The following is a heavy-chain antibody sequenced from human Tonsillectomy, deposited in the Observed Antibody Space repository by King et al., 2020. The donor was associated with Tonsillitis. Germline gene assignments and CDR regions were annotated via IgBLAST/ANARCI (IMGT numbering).Heavy chain of an antibody. J-gene: IGHJ6*03. V-gene: IGHV3-49*04. CDR2: IRSKAYGGTT. CDR3: TRDGDYVRMHYYYNMDV. Sequence: VQLVESGGGLVQPGRSLRLSCTASGFTFGDYAMSWVRQAPGKGLEWVGFIRSKAYGGTTEYAASVKGRFTISRDDSKSIAYLQMNSLKTEDTAVYYCTRDGDYVRMHYYYNMDVWGKGTTVTVSS. D-gene: IGHD3-16*01. CDR1: GFTFGDYA.